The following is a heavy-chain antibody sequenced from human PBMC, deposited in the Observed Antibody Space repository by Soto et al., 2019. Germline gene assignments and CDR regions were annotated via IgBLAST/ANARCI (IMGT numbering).Heavy chain of an antibody. D-gene: IGHD1-26*01. CDR2: IYSGGST. Sequence: RLSCAASGFTVSSNYMSWVRQAPGKGLEWVSVIYSGGSTYYADSVKGRFTISRDNSKNTLYLQMNSLRAEDTAVYYCARLNSGSYDYWGQGTLVTVSS. J-gene: IGHJ4*02. CDR3: ARLNSGSYDY. CDR1: GFTVSSNY. V-gene: IGHV3-53*01.